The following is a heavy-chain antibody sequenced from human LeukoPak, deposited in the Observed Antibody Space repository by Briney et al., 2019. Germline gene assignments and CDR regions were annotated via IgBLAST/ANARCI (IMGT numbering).Heavy chain of an antibody. CDR2: IIPILGIA. J-gene: IGHJ4*02. Sequence: GASVKVSCKASGGTFSSYAISWVRQAPGQGLEWMGRIIPILGIANYAQKFQGRVTITADKSTSTAYMELSSLRSEDTAVYYCARDLSWVSSWYDGYYFDYWGQGTLVTVSS. CDR3: ARDLSWVSSWYDGYYFDY. V-gene: IGHV1-69*04. D-gene: IGHD6-13*01. CDR1: GGTFSSYA.